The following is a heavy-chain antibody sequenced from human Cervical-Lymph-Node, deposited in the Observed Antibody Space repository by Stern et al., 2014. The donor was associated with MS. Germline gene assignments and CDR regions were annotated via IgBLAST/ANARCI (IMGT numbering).Heavy chain of an antibody. V-gene: IGHV3-30*04. CDR3: ARVHAAFREDGIFDY. D-gene: IGHD2-2*01. J-gene: IGHJ4*02. CDR1: GFTFSTYA. Sequence: QVQLVESGGGVVQPGRSLRLSCAASGFTFSTYALHWVRQAPGKGLEWVAGFSSDVLHTLYADSVKGRFIISRDNSKNTLYLQMNSLRLEDTAVYYCARVHAAFREDGIFDYWGQGTLVTVSS. CDR2: FSSDVLHT.